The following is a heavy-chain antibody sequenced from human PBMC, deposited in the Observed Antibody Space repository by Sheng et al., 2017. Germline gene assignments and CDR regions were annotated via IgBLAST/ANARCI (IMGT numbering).Heavy chain of an antibody. V-gene: IGHV1-69*13. CDR1: GGTFSSYA. J-gene: IGHJ5*02. D-gene: IGHD2-8*01. CDR3: ARDIANGKFDP. Sequence: QVQLVQSGAEVKKPGSSVKVSCKASGGTFSSYAISWVRQAPGQGPEWMGGIIPIFRSTNYAQKFQGRVTISADESTSTAYMEMRSLRSEDTAIYYCARDIANGKFDPWGQGTQVIVSS. CDR2: IIPIFRST.